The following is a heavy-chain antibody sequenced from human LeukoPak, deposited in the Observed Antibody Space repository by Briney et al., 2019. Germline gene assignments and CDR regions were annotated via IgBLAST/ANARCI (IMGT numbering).Heavy chain of an antibody. CDR1: GYSFTNYG. J-gene: IGHJ2*01. D-gene: IGHD3-10*01. V-gene: IGHV1-18*01. CDR3: ARITMVRGVLFDWYFDL. CDR2: ISAYNGHT. Sequence: ASVKVSFKACGYSFTNYGILWVRQAPGQGLEWMGWISAYNGHTNYAQKLQDRVTMTTETSTGTAYMELRSLISDDTAVYYCARITMVRGVLFDWYFDLWGRGTLVTVSS.